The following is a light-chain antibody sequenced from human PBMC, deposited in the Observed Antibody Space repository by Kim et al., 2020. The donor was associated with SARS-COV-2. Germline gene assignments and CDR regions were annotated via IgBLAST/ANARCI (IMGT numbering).Light chain of an antibody. V-gene: IGLV2-14*03. Sequence: QSALTQPASVSGSPGQSITISCTGTSSDVGGYNYVSWYQQHPGKAPKLMIYDVSNRPSGVSNRFSGSKSGNTASLTISGLQAEDEADYYRSSYTSSSTPYVFGTGTKVTVL. J-gene: IGLJ1*01. CDR3: SSYTSSSTPYV. CDR2: DVS. CDR1: SSDVGGYNY.